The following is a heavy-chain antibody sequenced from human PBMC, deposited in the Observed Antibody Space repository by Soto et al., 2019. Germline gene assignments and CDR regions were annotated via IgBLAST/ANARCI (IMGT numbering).Heavy chain of an antibody. D-gene: IGHD3-22*01. Sequence: PSETLSLTCTVSGGSISSSSYYWGWIRQPPGKGLEWIGSIYYSGSTYYNPSLKSRVTISVDTSKNQFSLKLSSVTAADTAVYYCASPKGSSGYYLADNFDYWGQGTLVTVSS. CDR3: ASPKGSSGYYLADNFDY. CDR1: GGSISSSSYY. CDR2: IYYSGST. J-gene: IGHJ4*02. V-gene: IGHV4-39*01.